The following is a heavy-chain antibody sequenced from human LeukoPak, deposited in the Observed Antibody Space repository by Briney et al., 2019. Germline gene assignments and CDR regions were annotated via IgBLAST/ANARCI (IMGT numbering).Heavy chain of an antibody. V-gene: IGHV3-11*01. CDR3: AKGNSYGGNSGANDY. CDR1: GFTFSDYY. J-gene: IGHJ4*02. D-gene: IGHD4-23*01. CDR2: IGGSGRTI. Sequence: PGGSLRLSCAASGFTFSDYYMSWIRQAPGKGLEWVSYIGGSGRTIYYADSVKGRFTISRDNSKNTLYLQMNSLRAEDTAVYYCAKGNSYGGNSGANDYWGLGTLVTVSS.